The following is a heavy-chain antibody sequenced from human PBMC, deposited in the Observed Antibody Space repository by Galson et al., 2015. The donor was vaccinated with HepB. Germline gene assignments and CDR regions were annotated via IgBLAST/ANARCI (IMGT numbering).Heavy chain of an antibody. J-gene: IGHJ4*02. V-gene: IGHV3-30-3*01. Sequence: SLRLSCAASGFTFSSYAMHWVRQAPGKGLEWVAVISYDGSNKYYADSVKGRFTISRDNSKNTLYLQMNSLRAEDTAVYYCARDPSSGPEFDYWGQGTLVTVSS. D-gene: IGHD6-19*01. CDR3: ARDPSSGPEFDY. CDR1: GFTFSSYA. CDR2: ISYDGSNK.